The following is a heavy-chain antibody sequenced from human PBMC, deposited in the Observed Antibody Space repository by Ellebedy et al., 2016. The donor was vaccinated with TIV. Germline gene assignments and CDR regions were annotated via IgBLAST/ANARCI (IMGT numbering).Heavy chain of an antibody. CDR1: GFTFSSYA. CDR2: ISYDGSNK. Sequence: GGSLRLXXAASGFTFSSYAMHWVRQAPGKGLEWVAVISYDGSNKYYADSVKGRFTISRDNSKNTLYLQMNSLRAEDTAVYYCAREWADTAMVRNYYYYGMDVWGQGTTVTVSS. CDR3: AREWADTAMVRNYYYYGMDV. J-gene: IGHJ6*02. V-gene: IGHV3-30-3*01. D-gene: IGHD5-18*01.